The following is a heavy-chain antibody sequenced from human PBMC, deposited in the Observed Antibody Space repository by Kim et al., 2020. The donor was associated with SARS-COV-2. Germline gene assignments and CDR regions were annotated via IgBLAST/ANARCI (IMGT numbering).Heavy chain of an antibody. V-gene: IGHV4-61*08. CDR1: GDSVLRGGHY. J-gene: IGHJ3*01. CDR3: ARGSGYDPRGFDAFDL. Sequence: SETLSLTCSVSGDSVLRGGHYWSWIRQAPGKGLEWMAYIYASAAAKYSPSLESRITMSIDTSENKFSLNLTSVTPADTATYFCARGSGYDPRGFDAFDLWGRGTMVTVSS. D-gene: IGHD6-25*01. CDR2: IYASAAA.